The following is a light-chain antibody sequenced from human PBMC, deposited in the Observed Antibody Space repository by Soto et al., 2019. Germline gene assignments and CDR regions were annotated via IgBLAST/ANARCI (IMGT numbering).Light chain of an antibody. J-gene: IGKJ1*01. Sequence: PQSPVTVSVSAGESATLSCGASQSVSSNLAWYQQKPGQAPRLLIYGASTRATGIPDRFSGSGSGTDFTLTISRLEPEDFAVYFCQQYGSSSWTFGQGTKVDI. CDR1: QSVSSN. V-gene: IGKV3-20*01. CDR2: GAS. CDR3: QQYGSSSWT.